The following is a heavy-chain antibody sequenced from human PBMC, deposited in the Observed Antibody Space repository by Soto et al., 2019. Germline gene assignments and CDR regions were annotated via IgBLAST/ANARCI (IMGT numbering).Heavy chain of an antibody. D-gene: IGHD6-6*01. CDR3: ARDWSDPPDSSSSV. V-gene: IGHV1-69*01. CDR2: IIPIFGTA. Sequence: QVQLVQSGAEVKKPGSSVKVSCKASGGTFSSYAISWVRQAPGQGLEWMGGIIPIFGTANYARKFQGRVTITADESTSTAYMARSSLRSEDTDVYYCARDWSDPPDSSSSVWGQGTLVTVSS. J-gene: IGHJ4*02. CDR1: GGTFSSYA.